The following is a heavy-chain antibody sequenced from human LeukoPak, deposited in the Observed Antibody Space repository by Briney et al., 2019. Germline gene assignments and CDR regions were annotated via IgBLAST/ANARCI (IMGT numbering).Heavy chain of an antibody. D-gene: IGHD3-3*01. CDR3: ARDRAPRTIFGVVIMFDY. CDR1: GFTFSSYE. Sequence: QPGGSLRLPCAASGFTFSSYEMNWVRQAPGKGLEWVSYISSSGSTIYYADSVKGRFTISRDNAKNSLYLQMNSLRAEGTAVYYCARDRAPRTIFGVVIMFDYWGQGTLVTVSS. CDR2: ISSSGSTI. J-gene: IGHJ4*02. V-gene: IGHV3-48*03.